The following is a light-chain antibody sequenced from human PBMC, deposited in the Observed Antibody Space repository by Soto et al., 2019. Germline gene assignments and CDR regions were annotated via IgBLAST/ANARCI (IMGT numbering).Light chain of an antibody. V-gene: IGKV3-11*01. J-gene: IGKJ1*01. Sequence: EIVLTQSPATLSLSPGERATLSCRASQSVSSYLAWYQQKPGQAPRLLIYDASSRATGIPARFSGSGSGTDFTLTISSLQAEDVAVYYCQPYYSTPLTFGQGTKVDI. CDR1: QSVSSY. CDR3: QPYYSTPLT. CDR2: DAS.